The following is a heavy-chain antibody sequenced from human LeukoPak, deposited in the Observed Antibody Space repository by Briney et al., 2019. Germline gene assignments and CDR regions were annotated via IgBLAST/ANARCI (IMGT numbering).Heavy chain of an antibody. CDR3: ASGKVNHLGALDY. CDR2: VNAPGVET. V-gene: IGHV3-23*01. D-gene: IGHD1-26*01. J-gene: IGHJ4*02. Sequence: GGSLRLSCAASGFTFRSYAMSWVRQAPGKGLEWVSTVNAPGVETYYADSVKGRFIISRDNSKNTFYLEMDSLRADDTAIYYCASGKVNHLGALDYWGQGTLVTVSS. CDR1: GFTFRSYA.